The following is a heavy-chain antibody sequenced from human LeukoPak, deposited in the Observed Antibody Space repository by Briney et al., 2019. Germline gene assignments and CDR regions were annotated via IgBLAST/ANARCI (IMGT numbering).Heavy chain of an antibody. V-gene: IGHV1-2*06. CDR2: INPNSGGT. CDR3: ARGYYYDSSGPADY. Sequence: GASVKVSCKASGYTFTDYYIHWVRQAPGQGLEWMGRINPNSGGTNYAQKLQGRVTMTTDTSTSTAYMELRSLRSDDTAVYYCARGYYYDSSGPADYWGQGTLVTVSS. D-gene: IGHD3-22*01. J-gene: IGHJ4*02. CDR1: GYTFTDYY.